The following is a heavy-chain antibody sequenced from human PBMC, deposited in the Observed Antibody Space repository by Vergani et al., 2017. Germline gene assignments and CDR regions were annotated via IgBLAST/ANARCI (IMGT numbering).Heavy chain of an antibody. V-gene: IGHV4-61*02. Sequence: QVQLPESDPGLLKTSQTLSLTCTISGGSFSDDTHYWSWNWVRQPAGKGLEWIGRIFKSGDFIYNPSLESRLTMSVDTSKNQFSLKLESLTAADTAVYYCARGDAMDVWGPGTTVIVSS. CDR3: ARGDAMDV. CDR2: IFKSGDF. J-gene: IGHJ6*02. CDR1: GGSFSDDTHY.